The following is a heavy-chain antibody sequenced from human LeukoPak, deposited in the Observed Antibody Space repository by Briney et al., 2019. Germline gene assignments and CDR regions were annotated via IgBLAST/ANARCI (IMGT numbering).Heavy chain of an antibody. D-gene: IGHD3-10*01. J-gene: IGHJ3*02. Sequence: ASVKVSCKASGYTFTGYYMHWVRQAPGQGLEWMGWINPNSGGTNYAQKFQGRVTMTRDTSISTAYMELSRLRSDDTAVYCCASYYGSGLGAFDIWGQGTMVTVSS. CDR2: INPNSGGT. CDR1: GYTFTGYY. CDR3: ASYYGSGLGAFDI. V-gene: IGHV1-2*02.